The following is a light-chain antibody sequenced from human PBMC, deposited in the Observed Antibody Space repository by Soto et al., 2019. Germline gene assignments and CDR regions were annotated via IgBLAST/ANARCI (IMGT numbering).Light chain of an antibody. CDR1: QSVSSSY. V-gene: IGKV3-20*01. CDR2: GAS. CDR3: QQYGSSPRELI. J-gene: IGKJ3*01. Sequence: EIVLTQSPGTLSLSPGERATLSCRASQSVSSSYLAWYQQKPGQAPRLLIYGASSRATGIPDRFSGSGSGTDFTLTISRLEPEDFAVYYCQQYGSSPRELIFGPGTKVDIK.